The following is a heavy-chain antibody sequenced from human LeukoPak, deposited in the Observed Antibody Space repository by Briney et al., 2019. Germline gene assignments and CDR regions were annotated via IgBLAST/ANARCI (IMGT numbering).Heavy chain of an antibody. Sequence: PGGSLRLSCAASGFTFSSYEMNWVRQAPGKGLEWVSYISSSGSTIYYADSVRGRFTISRDSSKNTLDLQMNSLRAEDTAVYYCARDYDSGTYYINYWGQGTLVTVSS. CDR3: ARDYDSGTYYINY. V-gene: IGHV3-48*03. D-gene: IGHD3-10*01. CDR1: GFTFSSYE. CDR2: ISSSGSTI. J-gene: IGHJ4*02.